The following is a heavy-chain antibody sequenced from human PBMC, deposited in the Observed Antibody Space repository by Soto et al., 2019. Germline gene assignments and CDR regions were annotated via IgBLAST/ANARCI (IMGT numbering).Heavy chain of an antibody. V-gene: IGHV1-69*06. J-gene: IGHJ6*02. CDR3: AREKQITIFGVVIHYYYYYGMDV. D-gene: IGHD3-3*01. CDR1: GGTFSRHA. CDR2: IIPIFGTA. Sequence: QVQLVQSGAEVRKPGSSVKVSCKASGGTFSRHAISWVRQAPGQGLEWMGGIIPIFGTANHAQKFQGRVTMTTDTSTSTAYMELRSLRSDDTAVYYCAREKQITIFGVVIHYYYYYGMDVWGQGTTVTVSS.